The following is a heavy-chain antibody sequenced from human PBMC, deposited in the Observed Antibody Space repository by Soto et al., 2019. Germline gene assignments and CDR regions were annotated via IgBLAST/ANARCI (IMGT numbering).Heavy chain of an antibody. J-gene: IGHJ5*02. CDR1: GGSISGGGYY. D-gene: IGHD3-22*01. Sequence: SETLSLTCTVSGGSISGGGYYWSWIRQHPGKGLEWIGYIYYSGSTYCNPSLKSRVTISVDTSKNQFSLKLSSVTAADTAVYYCARAESSGLVAHWGQGTLVTVSS. CDR2: IYYSGST. V-gene: IGHV4-31*03. CDR3: ARAESSGLVAH.